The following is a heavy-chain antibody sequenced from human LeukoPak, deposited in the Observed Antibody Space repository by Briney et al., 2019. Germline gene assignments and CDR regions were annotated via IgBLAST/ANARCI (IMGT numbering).Heavy chain of an antibody. V-gene: IGHV4-30-4*01. CDR2: IYYTGSA. Sequence: SETLSLTCTVSGGSISSDDYYWSWIRQPPGKGLEWIGYIYYTGSAYYNSSLKSRVTISVDTSKNQFPLKLTSVTAADTAVYYCARGGDYGDNWFDPWGQGTLVTVSA. J-gene: IGHJ5*02. D-gene: IGHD4-17*01. CDR1: GGSISSDDYY. CDR3: ARGGDYGDNWFDP.